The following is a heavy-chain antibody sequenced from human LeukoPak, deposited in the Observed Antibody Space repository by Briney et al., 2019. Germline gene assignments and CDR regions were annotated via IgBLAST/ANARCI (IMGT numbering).Heavy chain of an antibody. D-gene: IGHD6-13*01. Sequence: SETLSLTCAVYGGSFSGYYWSWIRQPPGKGLEWIGEINHSGSTSYNPSLKSRVTISVDTSKNQFSLKLSSVTAADTAVYYCAREKGIAAARYNWFDPWGQGTLVTVSS. V-gene: IGHV4-34*01. CDR3: AREKGIAAARYNWFDP. CDR1: GGSFSGYY. J-gene: IGHJ5*02. CDR2: INHSGST.